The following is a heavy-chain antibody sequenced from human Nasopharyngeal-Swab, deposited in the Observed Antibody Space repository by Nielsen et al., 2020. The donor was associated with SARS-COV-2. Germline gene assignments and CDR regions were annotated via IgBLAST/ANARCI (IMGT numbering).Heavy chain of an antibody. D-gene: IGHD4-23*01. V-gene: IGHV3-30*04. Sequence: GGSLRLSCAASGFTFSSHAMHWVRQAPGKGLEWVAVISYDGSNKYYADSVKGRFTISRDNSKNTLYLQMNSLRAEDTAVYYCARDESPRLRWLDYWGQGTLVTVSS. CDR1: GFTFSSHA. J-gene: IGHJ4*02. CDR2: ISYDGSNK. CDR3: ARDESPRLRWLDY.